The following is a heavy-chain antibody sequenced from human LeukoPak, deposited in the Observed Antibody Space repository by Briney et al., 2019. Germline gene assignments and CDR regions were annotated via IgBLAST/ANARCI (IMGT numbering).Heavy chain of an antibody. Sequence: SVKVSCKASGGTFSSYAISWVRQAPGQGLEWMGGIIPIFGTANYAQKFQGRVTITADESTSTAYMELSSLRSEDTAVYYCARESRARLGYFDWLLFDYWGQGTLVTVSS. CDR2: IIPIFGTA. CDR3: ARESRARLGYFDWLLFDY. CDR1: GGTFSSYA. D-gene: IGHD3-9*01. J-gene: IGHJ4*02. V-gene: IGHV1-69*01.